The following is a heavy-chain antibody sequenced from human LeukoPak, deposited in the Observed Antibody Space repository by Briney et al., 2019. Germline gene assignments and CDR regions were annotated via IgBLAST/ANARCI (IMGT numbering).Heavy chain of an antibody. CDR1: GYTFTSYA. V-gene: IGHV1-3*01. CDR3: ARDRVRGVMGGYFDY. Sequence: ASVTVSCTASGYTFTSYAMHWVRQAPGQRLEWMGWINAGNGNTKYSQKFQGRVTITRDTSASTAYMELSSLRSEDTAVYYCARDRVRGVMGGYFDYWGQGTLVTVSS. D-gene: IGHD3-10*01. CDR2: INAGNGNT. J-gene: IGHJ4*02.